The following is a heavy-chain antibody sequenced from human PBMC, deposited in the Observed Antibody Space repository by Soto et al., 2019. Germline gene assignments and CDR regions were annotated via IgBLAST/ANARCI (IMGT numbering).Heavy chain of an antibody. CDR1: GGSVSSASYY. V-gene: IGHV4-61*01. CDR2: IYYTGNT. D-gene: IGHD5-18*01. Sequence: TVSGGSVSSASYYWTWIRQPPGKGLEWIGYIYYTGNTSYNPSLKSRVTISVDTSKNQFSLKLTSVTAADTAVYYCARDIRGYSRAFDYWGQGTRVTVSS. J-gene: IGHJ4*02. CDR3: ARDIRGYSRAFDY.